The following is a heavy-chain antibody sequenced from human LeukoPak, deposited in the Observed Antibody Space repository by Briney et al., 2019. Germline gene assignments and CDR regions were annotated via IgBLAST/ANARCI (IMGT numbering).Heavy chain of an antibody. D-gene: IGHD3-3*01. Sequence: PGGSLRLSCAASGFTFSSYSMNWVRQSPGKGLEWVSYISSGSSTIYYADSVKGRFTISRDNAKNSLYLQMNSLRAKDTAVYYCARDGGSSPIWGQGTMVTVSS. CDR1: GFTFSSYS. J-gene: IGHJ3*02. CDR2: ISSGSSTI. CDR3: ARDGGSSPI. V-gene: IGHV3-48*01.